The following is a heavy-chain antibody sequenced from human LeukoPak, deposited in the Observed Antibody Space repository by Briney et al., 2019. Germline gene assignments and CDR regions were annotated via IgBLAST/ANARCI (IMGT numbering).Heavy chain of an antibody. V-gene: IGHV3-11*04. CDR3: AELGITMIGGV. D-gene: IGHD3-10*02. CDR2: ISSGGDSI. J-gene: IGHJ6*04. CDR1: GITFSDHY. Sequence: GGSLRLSCAASGITFSDHYMSWIRQAPGKGLEWLSYISSGGDSIYYADCVKGRFTISRDNAKNSLYLQMNSLRAEDTAVYYCAELGITMIGGVWGKGTTVTISS.